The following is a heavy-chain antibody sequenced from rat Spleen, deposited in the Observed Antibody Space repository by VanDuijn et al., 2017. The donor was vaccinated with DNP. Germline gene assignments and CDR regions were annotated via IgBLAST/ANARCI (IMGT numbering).Heavy chain of an antibody. Sequence: EVQLVESGGDLVQPGRSLKLSCAASGFSLSDYYMAWVRQAPTKGLEWVAYISFDGGSTYYGDSVKGRFTISRDYAKSSLYLQMNSLKSEDTATYYCARLMYTTDHYYLYYYAMDAWGQGTSVTVSS. J-gene: IGHJ4*01. CDR1: GFSLSDYY. CDR2: ISFDGGST. D-gene: IGHD1-6*01. V-gene: IGHV5-20*01. CDR3: ARLMYTTDHYYLYYYAMDA.